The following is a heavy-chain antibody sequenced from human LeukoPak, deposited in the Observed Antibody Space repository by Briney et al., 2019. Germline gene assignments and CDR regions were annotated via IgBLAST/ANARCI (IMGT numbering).Heavy chain of an antibody. J-gene: IGHJ6*02. CDR2: INHSGST. CDR3: ARVNPRRSRLYYYYGMDV. Sequence: SETLSLTCAVYGGSFSGYYWSWIRQPPGKGLEWIGEINHSGSTNYNPSLKSRVTISVDTSKNQFSLKLSSVTAADTAVYYCARVNPRRSRLYYYYGMDVWGQGTTVTVSS. V-gene: IGHV4-34*01. CDR1: GGSFSGYY. D-gene: IGHD1-14*01.